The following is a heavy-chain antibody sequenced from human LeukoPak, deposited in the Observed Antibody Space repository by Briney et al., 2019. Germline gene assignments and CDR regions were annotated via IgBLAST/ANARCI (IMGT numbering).Heavy chain of an antibody. CDR2: LNWNGGST. J-gene: IGHJ6*03. V-gene: IGHV3-20*04. Sequence: PGGSLRLSCAASGFTFDDYGMSWVRRAPGKGLEWVSGLNWNGGSTGYADSVKGRFTISRDNAKNSLYLQMNSLRAEDTAVYYCARAVPALDYYYYYMDVWGKGTTVTISS. D-gene: IGHD2-2*01. CDR1: GFTFDDYG. CDR3: ARAVPALDYYYYYMDV.